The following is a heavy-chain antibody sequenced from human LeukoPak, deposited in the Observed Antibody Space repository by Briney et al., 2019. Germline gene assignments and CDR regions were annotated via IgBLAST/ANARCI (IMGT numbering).Heavy chain of an antibody. Sequence: GGSLRLSCAASGFTFSTYTMNWVRQAPGKGLEWVSSISSSSIYIYHADSVKGRFTISRDNAKNSLYLQMNSLRAEDTAVYYCARATYYYGSGSYYLDYWGQGTLVTVSS. CDR1: GFTFSTYT. V-gene: IGHV3-21*01. CDR2: ISSSSIYI. CDR3: ARATYYYGSGSYYLDY. J-gene: IGHJ4*02. D-gene: IGHD3-10*01.